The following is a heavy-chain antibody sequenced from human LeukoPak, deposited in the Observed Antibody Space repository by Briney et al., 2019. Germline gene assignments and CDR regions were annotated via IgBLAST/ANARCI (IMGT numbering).Heavy chain of an antibody. D-gene: IGHD1-26*01. CDR2: IYYSGSA. CDR3: ARQSGPLGATFVGSFDI. V-gene: IGHV4-59*08. CDR1: GGSISSYY. J-gene: IGHJ3*02. Sequence: SETLSLTCTVSGGSISSYYWSWLRQPPGKGLEWIGYIYYSGSANYNPSLKSRVTISVDTSKNQFSLKLSSVTAADTAVYYCARQSGPLGATFVGSFDIWGQGTMVTVSS.